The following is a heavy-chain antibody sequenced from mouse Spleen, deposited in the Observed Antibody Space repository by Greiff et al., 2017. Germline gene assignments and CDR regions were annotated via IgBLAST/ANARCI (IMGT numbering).Heavy chain of an antibody. CDR2: ISSGGGST. CDR3: ARAQTGTAWFAY. D-gene: IGHD4-1*01. Sequence: EVKLMESGGGLVKLGGSLKLSCAASGFTFSSYYMSWVRQTPEKRLEWVATISSGGGSTYYPDSVKGRFTISRDNAKNTLYLQMSSLNSEDTAVYYCARAQTGTAWFAYWGQGTLVTVSA. J-gene: IGHJ3*01. V-gene: IGHV5-9*04. CDR1: GFTFSSYY.